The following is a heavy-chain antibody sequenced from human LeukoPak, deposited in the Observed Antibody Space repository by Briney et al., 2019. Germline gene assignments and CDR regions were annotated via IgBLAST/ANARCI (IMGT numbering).Heavy chain of an antibody. CDR1: GFTFSSYG. D-gene: IGHD6-19*01. Sequence: SGGSLRLSCAASGFTFSSYGMHWVRQAPGKGLEWVAVISYDGSNKYYADSVKGRFTISRDNSKNTLYLQMNSLRAEDTAVYYCAREKSIAVAGTFDYWGQGTLVTVSS. V-gene: IGHV3-30*03. CDR3: AREKSIAVAGTFDY. CDR2: ISYDGSNK. J-gene: IGHJ4*02.